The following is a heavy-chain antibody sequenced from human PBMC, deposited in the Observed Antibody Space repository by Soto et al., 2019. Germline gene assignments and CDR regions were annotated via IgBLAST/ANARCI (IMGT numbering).Heavy chain of an antibody. J-gene: IGHJ6*03. CDR2: IYYSGST. Sequence: SETLSLTCTVSGGSISSGGYYWSWIRQHPGKGLEWIGYIYYSGSTYYNQSLKSRVNISVDTSKKQFSLKLSSVTAADTAVYYCASDQGSSSGYEDYYYYMDVWGKGTTVTVSS. CDR1: GGSISSGGYY. CDR3: ASDQGSSSGYEDYYYYMDV. V-gene: IGHV4-31*03. D-gene: IGHD5-12*01.